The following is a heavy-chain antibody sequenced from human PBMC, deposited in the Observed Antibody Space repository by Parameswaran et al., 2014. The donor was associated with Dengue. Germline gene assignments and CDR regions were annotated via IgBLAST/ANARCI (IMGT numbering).Heavy chain of an antibody. CDR2: INPNSGGT. Sequence: WVRQAPGQGLEWMGWINPNSGGTNYAQKFQGRVTMTRDTSISTAYMELSRLRSDDTAVYYCASKVGAVPDVYYYYGMDVWGQGTTVTVSS. CDR3: ASKVGAVPDVYYYYGMDV. J-gene: IGHJ6*02. D-gene: IGHD1-26*01. V-gene: IGHV1-2*02.